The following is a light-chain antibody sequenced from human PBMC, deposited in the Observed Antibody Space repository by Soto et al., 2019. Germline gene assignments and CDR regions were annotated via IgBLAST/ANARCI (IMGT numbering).Light chain of an antibody. V-gene: IGLV2-14*01. CDR2: EVS. CDR3: SSYTSSSTPCV. J-gene: IGLJ1*01. CDR1: SSDVGGYNY. Sequence: QSALTQPASVSGSPGQSITISCTGTSSDVGGYNYVSWYQQHPGKAPKLMIYEVSNRPSGVSNRFSGSKSGNTASLTISGLQAEDEADHYCSSYTSSSTPCVFGTGTKVIV.